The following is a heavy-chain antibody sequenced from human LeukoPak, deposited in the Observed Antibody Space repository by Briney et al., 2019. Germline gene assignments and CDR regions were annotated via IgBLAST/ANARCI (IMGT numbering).Heavy chain of an antibody. D-gene: IGHD3-16*01. CDR3: ARFGVHDGDWFDP. J-gene: IGHJ5*02. CDR1: GYTFTGYN. V-gene: IGHV1-2*02. CDR2: INPNSGGT. Sequence: ASVKVSCKASGYTFTGYNIHWVRQVPGQGPEWMGWINPNSGGTNYAHKFQGRVTMTRDTTISTAYMELSMLRSDDTAVYYCARFGVHDGDWFDPWGQGTLVTVSS.